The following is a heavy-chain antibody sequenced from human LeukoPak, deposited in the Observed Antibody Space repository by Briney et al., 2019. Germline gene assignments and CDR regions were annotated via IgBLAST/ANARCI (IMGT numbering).Heavy chain of an antibody. CDR3: ARGLTADTATSPIFDY. Sequence: GASVKVSCKASGYTFTGYYMHWVRQAPGQGLEWMGWINPNSGGTNYAQKFQGWVTMTRDTSISTAYMELSRLRSDDTAVYYCARGLTADTATSPIFDYWGQGTLVTVSS. J-gene: IGHJ4*02. V-gene: IGHV1-2*04. CDR2: INPNSGGT. CDR1: GYTFTGYY. D-gene: IGHD5-18*01.